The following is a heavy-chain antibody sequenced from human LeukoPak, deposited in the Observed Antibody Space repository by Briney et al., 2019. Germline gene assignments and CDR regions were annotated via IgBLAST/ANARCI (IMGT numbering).Heavy chain of an antibody. D-gene: IGHD1-1*01. J-gene: IGHJ4*02. CDR1: GFSFDDYA. V-gene: IGHV3-9*01. CDR2: ISWNSGRI. CDR3: AKGTGRYWTFFDY. Sequence: GGPLRLSCAASGFSFDDYAMHWVRQAPGKSLEGWAGISWNSGRIDYVGSVKGRFTISRDNAKNSLYLQMTSLRPEDTAFYYCAKGTGRYWTFFDYWGQGILVTVSS.